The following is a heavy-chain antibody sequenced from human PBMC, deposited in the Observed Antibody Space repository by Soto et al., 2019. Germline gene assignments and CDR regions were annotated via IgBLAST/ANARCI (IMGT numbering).Heavy chain of an antibody. Sequence: QMQLQESGPGLVKPSETLSLTCNVSGGSVSSVKYFWSWIRQPPGKVLEWIAYIYNNGNTNYNPSLKSRATISVDTAKNQCSLKLTSVTAADSAVYFCARTVMPVGNLAAFDHWGQGGLVTVSS. CDR3: ARTVMPVGNLAAFDH. CDR1: GGSVSSVKYF. D-gene: IGHD7-27*01. J-gene: IGHJ4*02. CDR2: IYNNGNT. V-gene: IGHV4-61*01.